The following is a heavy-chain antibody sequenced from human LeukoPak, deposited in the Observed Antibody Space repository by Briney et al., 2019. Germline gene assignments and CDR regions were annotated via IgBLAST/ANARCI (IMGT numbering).Heavy chain of an antibody. V-gene: IGHV4-39*01. CDR2: IYYSGNT. Sequence: PSETLSLTCTVSGVSISSSNSYWGWIRQPPGKGLEWIGSIYYSGNTYYNASLKSQVSISIDTSKNQFSLRLTSVTAADTAVYYCARQWGLDSSSWYLTYWGQGTLVTVSS. CDR3: ARQWGLDSSSWYLTY. J-gene: IGHJ4*02. D-gene: IGHD6-13*01. CDR1: GVSISSSNSY.